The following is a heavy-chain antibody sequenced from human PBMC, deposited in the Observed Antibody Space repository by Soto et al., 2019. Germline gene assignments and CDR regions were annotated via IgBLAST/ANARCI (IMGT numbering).Heavy chain of an antibody. J-gene: IGHJ6*02. V-gene: IGHV4-59*01. D-gene: IGHD2-15*01. CDR2: IYYSGST. Sequence: SETLSLTCTVSGGSISSYYWSWIRQPPGKGLEWIGYIYYSGSTNYNPSLKSRVTISVDTSKNQFSLKLSSVTAADTAVYYCARDRIVVVALFDYYYYGMDVWGQGTTVTVSS. CDR1: GGSISSYY. CDR3: ARDRIVVVALFDYYYYGMDV.